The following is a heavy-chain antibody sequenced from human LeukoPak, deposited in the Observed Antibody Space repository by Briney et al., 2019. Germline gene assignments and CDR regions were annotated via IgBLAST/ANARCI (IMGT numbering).Heavy chain of an antibody. CDR1: GFTFSTNP. V-gene: IGHV3-23*01. D-gene: IGHD3-10*01. CDR2: ISPDNT. Sequence: GGSLRLSCAASGFTFSTNPMSWVRQAPGRGLEWVSAISPDNTYYADSVKGRLTISRDDSKNTVYLQMNSPRAEDTARYYCVKEHVDRAFTRSFEIWGQGTVVTVSS. J-gene: IGHJ3*02. CDR3: VKEHVDRAFTRSFEI.